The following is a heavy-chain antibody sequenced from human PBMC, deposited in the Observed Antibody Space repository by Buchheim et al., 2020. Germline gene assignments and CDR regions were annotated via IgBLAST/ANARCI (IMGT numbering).Heavy chain of an antibody. D-gene: IGHD3-9*01. CDR1: GGSVSSSSYH. Sequence: QLQLQESGPGLVKPSETLSLTCTVSGGSVSSSSYHWGWIRQPPGKGLEWIGSILYSGSTYYNPSLKNRVTISVDTSKNQFSLKLSSVTAADTAVYYGARNFDPSRYGENLFDYWGQGT. CDR3: ARNFDPSRYGENLFDY. J-gene: IGHJ4*02. V-gene: IGHV4-39*07. CDR2: ILYSGST.